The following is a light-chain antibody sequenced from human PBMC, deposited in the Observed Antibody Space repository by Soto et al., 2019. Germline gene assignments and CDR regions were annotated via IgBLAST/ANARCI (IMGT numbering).Light chain of an antibody. Sequence: EIVMTQSPATLSVSPGERATLSCRASQSVSSNLAWYQQKPGQAPRLLIYGASTSATGIPARFSGSGSGTEFTLTISSLQSEDFAVDYCQQYNNWPWTFGHGTKVEIK. CDR2: GAS. CDR1: QSVSSN. V-gene: IGKV3-15*01. CDR3: QQYNNWPWT. J-gene: IGKJ1*01.